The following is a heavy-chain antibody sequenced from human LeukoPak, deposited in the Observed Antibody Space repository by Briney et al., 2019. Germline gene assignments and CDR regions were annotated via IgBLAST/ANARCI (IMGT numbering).Heavy chain of an antibody. D-gene: IGHD3-10*01. CDR3: ASTPAISAAPWGGNWFDP. CDR1: GGSISSYY. Sequence: PSETLSLTCTVSGGSISSYYWSWIRQPPGKGLEWIGYIYYSGSTNYNPSLKSRVTISVDTSKNQFSLKLSSVTAADTAVYYCASTPAISAAPWGGNWFDPWGQGTLVTVSS. J-gene: IGHJ5*02. V-gene: IGHV4-59*01. CDR2: IYYSGST.